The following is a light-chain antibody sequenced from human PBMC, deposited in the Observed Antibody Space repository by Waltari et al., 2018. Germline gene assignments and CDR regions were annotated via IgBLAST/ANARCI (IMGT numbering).Light chain of an antibody. V-gene: IGLV2-14*03. Sequence: QPALTQPAPVSGSPGQSITIPCPGTSSDVGGYNCVSWYQQHPGKAPKLMIYDVSNRPSGVSNRFSGSKSGNTASLTISGLQAEDEADYYCSSYTSSSTLVFGGGTKLTVL. J-gene: IGLJ2*01. CDR1: SSDVGGYNC. CDR3: SSYTSSSTLV. CDR2: DVS.